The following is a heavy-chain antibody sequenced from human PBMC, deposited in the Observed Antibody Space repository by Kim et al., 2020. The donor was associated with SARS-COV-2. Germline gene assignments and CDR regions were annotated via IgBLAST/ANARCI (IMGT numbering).Heavy chain of an antibody. CDR3: ARGAPITMVRGVISRSFDP. CDR1: GGSFSGYY. J-gene: IGHJ5*02. D-gene: IGHD3-10*01. V-gene: IGHV4-34*01. Sequence: SETLSLTCAVYGGSFSGYYWSWIRQPPGKGLEWIGEINHSGSTNYNPSLKSRVTISVDTSKNQFSLKLSSVTAADTAVYYCARGAPITMVRGVISRSFDPWGQGTLVTVSS. CDR2: INHSGST.